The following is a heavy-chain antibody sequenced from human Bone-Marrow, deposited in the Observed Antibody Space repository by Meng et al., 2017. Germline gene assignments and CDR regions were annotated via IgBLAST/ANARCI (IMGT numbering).Heavy chain of an antibody. Sequence: VQLQASGPGPVKPSQTLSLTCTVSGGSISSGSYYWSWIRQPAGKGLEWIGRIYTSGSTNYNPSLKSRVTISVDTSKNQFSLKLSSVTAADTAVYYCARATVAGKSRWFDPWGQGTLVTVSS. V-gene: IGHV4-61*02. CDR1: GGSISSGSYY. CDR3: ARATVAGKSRWFDP. D-gene: IGHD6-19*01. CDR2: IYTSGST. J-gene: IGHJ5*02.